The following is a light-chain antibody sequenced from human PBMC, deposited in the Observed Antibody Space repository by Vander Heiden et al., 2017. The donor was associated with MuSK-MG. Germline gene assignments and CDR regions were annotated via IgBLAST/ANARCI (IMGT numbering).Light chain of an antibody. J-gene: IGLJ2*01. V-gene: IGLV3-1*01. Sequence: SYELPQPPSVSVSPGQTASIPCSGDKLGDKYACWYQQKPGQSPVLVIYQDSKRPAGFPARFSGSHSGNTATLTISGTQAMDEADYYCQAWDSSTVVFGGGTKLTVL. CDR2: QDS. CDR1: KLGDKY. CDR3: QAWDSSTVV.